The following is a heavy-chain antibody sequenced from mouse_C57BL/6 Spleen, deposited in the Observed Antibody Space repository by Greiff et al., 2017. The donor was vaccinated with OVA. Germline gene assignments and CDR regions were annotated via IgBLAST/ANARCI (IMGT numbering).Heavy chain of an antibody. V-gene: IGHV2-9-1*01. CDR3: ARNYGSGHGYAMDY. CDR2: IWTGGGT. J-gene: IGHJ4*01. CDR1: GFSLTSYA. D-gene: IGHD1-2*01. Sequence: VQGVESGPGLVAPSQSLSITCTVSGFSLTSYAISWVRQPPGKGLEWLGVIWTGGGTNYNSALKSRLSISKDNSKSQVFLKMNSLQTDDTARYYCARNYGSGHGYAMDYWGQGTSVTVSS.